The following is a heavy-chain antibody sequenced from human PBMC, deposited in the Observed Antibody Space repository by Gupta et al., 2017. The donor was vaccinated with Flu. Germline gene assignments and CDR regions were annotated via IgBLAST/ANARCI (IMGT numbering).Heavy chain of an antibody. Sequence: QALLVQSGAEVKKPGSSVKVSCQASGYTFHNYGFSWVRQAPGQGLEWMGWISGYNGNTNYAQKFQGRVTMTTDTSTSAAYMELRSLSSDDTAIYYCAMDRAHVLTGFSSDYWGQGTLVTVSS. CDR3: AMDRAHVLTGFSSDY. CDR2: ISGYNGNT. CDR1: GYTFHNYG. J-gene: IGHJ4*02. V-gene: IGHV1-18*01. D-gene: IGHD3-9*01.